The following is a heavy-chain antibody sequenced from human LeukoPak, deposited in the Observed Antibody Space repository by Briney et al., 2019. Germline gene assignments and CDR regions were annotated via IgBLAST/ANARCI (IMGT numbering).Heavy chain of an antibody. D-gene: IGHD3-10*01. Sequence: SETLSLTCTVSGGSISSYYWSWIRQPPGKGLEWIGYIYYSGSTNYNPSLKSRVTISVDTSKNQFSLKLSSVTAADTAVYYCARVVGQLMVRGVHWFDPWGQGTLVTVSS. CDR1: GGSISSYY. CDR2: IYYSGST. J-gene: IGHJ5*02. V-gene: IGHV4-59*01. CDR3: ARVVGQLMVRGVHWFDP.